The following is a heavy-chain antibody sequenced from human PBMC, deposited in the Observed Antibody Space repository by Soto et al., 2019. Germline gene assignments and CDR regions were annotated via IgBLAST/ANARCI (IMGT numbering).Heavy chain of an antibody. V-gene: IGHV3-30*03. CDR3: ARDAGGSMPVDY. Sequence: WGSLRLSCAASEFTFSTYGMHWVRQAPGKGLEWVAVISYDGSNKYYADSVKGRFTISRDNSKNTLYLQINSLRVEDTAVYFCARDAGGSMPVDYWGQGTLVTVSS. J-gene: IGHJ4*02. D-gene: IGHD2-2*01. CDR2: ISYDGSNK. CDR1: EFTFSTYG.